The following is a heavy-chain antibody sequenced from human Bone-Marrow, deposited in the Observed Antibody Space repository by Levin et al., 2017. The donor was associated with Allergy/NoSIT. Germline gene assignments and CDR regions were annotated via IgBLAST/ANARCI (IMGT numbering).Heavy chain of an antibody. CDR1: GFTFSSYA. CDR2: ISGSGGST. CDR3: AKRGDGDYNYWYFDL. Sequence: GESLKISCAASGFTFSSYAMSWVRQAPGKGLEWVSAISGSGGSTYYADSVKGRFTISRDNSKNTLYLQMNSLRAEDTAVYYCAKRGDGDYNYWYFDLWGRGTLVTVSS. J-gene: IGHJ2*01. D-gene: IGHD4-17*01. V-gene: IGHV3-23*01.